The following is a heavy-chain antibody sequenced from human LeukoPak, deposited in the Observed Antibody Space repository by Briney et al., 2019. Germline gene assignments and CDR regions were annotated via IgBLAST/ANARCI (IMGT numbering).Heavy chain of an antibody. V-gene: IGHV1-8*02. CDR2: MNPLSGNT. Sequence: GASVKVSCKASGYSFVTSDINWVRQAAGQGLEWMGWMNPLSGNTGYAQKFQGRVTMTRNTSTGTAYMELSSLRSKDTAVYYCVRSLAVDGTRAYWGQGTPVIVSS. CDR1: GYSFVTSD. CDR3: VRSLAVDGTRAY. J-gene: IGHJ4*02. D-gene: IGHD6-19*01.